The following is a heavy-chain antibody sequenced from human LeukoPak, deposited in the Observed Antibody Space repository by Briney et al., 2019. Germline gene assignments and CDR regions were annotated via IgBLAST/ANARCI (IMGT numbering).Heavy chain of an antibody. CDR1: GGSISSGGYY. Sequence: SETLSLTCTVSGGSISSGGYYWSWIRQPPGKGLEWIGYIYHSGSTYYNPSLKSRVTISVDRSKNQFSLKLSSVTAADTAVYYCARTPRSDYYYYYMDVWGKGTTVTVSS. D-gene: IGHD6-25*01. J-gene: IGHJ6*03. CDR3: ARTPRSDYYYYYMDV. V-gene: IGHV4-30-2*01. CDR2: IYHSGST.